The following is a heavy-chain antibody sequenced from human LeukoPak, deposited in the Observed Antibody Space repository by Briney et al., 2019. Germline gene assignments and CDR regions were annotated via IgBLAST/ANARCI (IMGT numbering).Heavy chain of an antibody. Sequence: GGSLRLSCAASGFTFSTYWMYWVRQAPGKGLVWVSRINTDGIIITYAGSVKGRFTISRDNAKNTVYLQMNSLRAEDTAMYYCVAGLGNYWGQGTLVTVSS. CDR1: GFTFSTYW. CDR3: VAGLGNY. CDR2: INTDGIII. D-gene: IGHD6-13*01. V-gene: IGHV3-74*03. J-gene: IGHJ4*02.